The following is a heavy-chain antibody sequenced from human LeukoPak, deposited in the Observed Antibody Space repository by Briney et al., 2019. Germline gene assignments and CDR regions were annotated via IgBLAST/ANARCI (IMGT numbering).Heavy chain of an antibody. CDR2: IKTDGSET. J-gene: IGHJ5*02. V-gene: IGHV3-7*01. D-gene: IGHD6-19*01. CDR1: GFSFSNYW. CDR3: ARDPDIAVAGNWFDP. Sequence: GGSLRLSCAASGFSFSNYWTGWVRQAPGKGLACVANIKTDGSETYYVDSVKGRFTISRDNAKNSLYLQMNSLRAEDTAVYYCARDPDIAVAGNWFDPWGQGTLVTVSS.